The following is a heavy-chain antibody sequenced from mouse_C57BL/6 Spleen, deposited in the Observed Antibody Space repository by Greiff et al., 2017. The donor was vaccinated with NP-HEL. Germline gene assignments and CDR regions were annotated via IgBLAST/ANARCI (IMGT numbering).Heavy chain of an antibody. Sequence: QVHVKQSGAELVRPGSSVKLSCKASGYTFTSYWMDWVKQRPGQGLEWIGNIYPSDSETHYNQKFKDKATLTVDKSSSTAYMQLSSLTSEDSAVYYCARYDGYYGYFDVWGTGTTVTVSS. CDR1: GYTFTSYW. J-gene: IGHJ1*03. V-gene: IGHV1-61*01. CDR3: ARYDGYYGYFDV. D-gene: IGHD2-3*01. CDR2: IYPSDSET.